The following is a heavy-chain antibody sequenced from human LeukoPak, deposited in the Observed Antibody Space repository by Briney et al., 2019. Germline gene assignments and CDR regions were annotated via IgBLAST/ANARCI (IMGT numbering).Heavy chain of an antibody. J-gene: IGHJ2*01. V-gene: IGHV4-39*07. CDR3: ARVPVTSYWYFDL. Sequence: SETLSLTCTVSVGSISSSGYFWGWIRQPPGKGLEWIGSLYYTGSPYYNPSLKSRVTMSVDMSKNQFSLKLSSVTAADTAVYYCARVPVTSYWYFDLWGRGTLVTVSS. D-gene: IGHD4-17*01. CDR1: VGSISSSGYF. CDR2: LYYTGSP.